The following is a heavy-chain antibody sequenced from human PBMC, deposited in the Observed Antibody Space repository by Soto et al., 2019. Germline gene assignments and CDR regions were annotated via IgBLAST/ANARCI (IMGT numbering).Heavy chain of an antibody. CDR1: GFTFSDYY. Sequence: GGSLRLSCAASGFTFSDYYMSWIRQAPGKGLEWVSYIGGSGGPTFYADSVKGRFTISRDNARDSLYLQMNSLRAEDTAVYYCARDRVFHSSGWQDAFDFWGQGTMVTVSS. D-gene: IGHD6-19*01. J-gene: IGHJ3*01. CDR2: IGGSGGPT. CDR3: ARDRVFHSSGWQDAFDF. V-gene: IGHV3-11*01.